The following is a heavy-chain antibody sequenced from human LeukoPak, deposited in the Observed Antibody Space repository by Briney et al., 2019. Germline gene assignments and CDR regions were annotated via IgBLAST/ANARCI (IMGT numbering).Heavy chain of an antibody. CDR2: TNAGNGNT. CDR1: GYTFTSYA. V-gene: IGHV1-3*01. CDR3: TRTAYCGGDCYSHFDY. D-gene: IGHD2-21*02. J-gene: IGHJ4*02. Sequence: ASVKVSCKASGYTFTSYAMHWVRQAPGQRLEWMGWTNAGNGNTKYSQKFQGRVTITRDTSAGTAYMELSSLRSEDTAVYYCTRTAYCGGDCYSHFDYWGQGTLVTVSS.